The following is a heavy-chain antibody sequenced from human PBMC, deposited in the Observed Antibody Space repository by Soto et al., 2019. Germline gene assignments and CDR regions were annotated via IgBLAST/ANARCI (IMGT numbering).Heavy chain of an antibody. J-gene: IGHJ6*02. D-gene: IGHD1-1*01. V-gene: IGHV4-61*01. CDR3: ARRKQQQYYYYAMDV. CDR1: GGSVSSGSSY. CDR2: IDYSGST. Sequence: QVQLQEAGPGLVKPSETLSLTCTVSGGSVSSGSSYWRWIRQPPGKGLEWIGYIDYSGSTKYNPSRKSRVTISVHTSKTQFTLKLSSVTAADTAVYYCARRKQQQYYYYAMDVWGQMTTVTVYS.